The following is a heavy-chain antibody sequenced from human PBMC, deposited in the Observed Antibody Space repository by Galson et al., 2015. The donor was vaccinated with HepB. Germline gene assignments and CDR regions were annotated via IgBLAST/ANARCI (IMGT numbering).Heavy chain of an antibody. CDR2: IIPILGIA. D-gene: IGHD5-12*01. J-gene: IGHJ5*02. CDR1: GGTFSSYT. V-gene: IGHV1-69*04. Sequence: SVKVSCKASGGTFSSYTISWVRQAPGQGLEWMGRIIPILGIANYAQKFQGRVTITADKSTSTAYMELSSLRSEDTAVYYCARDRSYPDSGYDSTNNWFDPWGQGTLVTVSS. CDR3: ARDRSYPDSGYDSTNNWFDP.